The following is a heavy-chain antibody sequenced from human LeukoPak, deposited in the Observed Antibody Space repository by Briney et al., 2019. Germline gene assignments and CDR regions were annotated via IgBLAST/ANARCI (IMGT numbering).Heavy chain of an antibody. V-gene: IGHV1-18*01. CDR3: ARVVDTAMAPYFDY. Sequence: ASVKVSCKASGYTFTSYGISWVRQAPGQGLEWMGWISAYNGNTNYAQKLQGRVTMTTDTSTSTAYMELRSLRSEDTAVYYCARVVDTAMAPYFDYWGQGTLVTVSS. CDR2: ISAYNGNT. D-gene: IGHD5-18*01. J-gene: IGHJ4*02. CDR1: GYTFTSYG.